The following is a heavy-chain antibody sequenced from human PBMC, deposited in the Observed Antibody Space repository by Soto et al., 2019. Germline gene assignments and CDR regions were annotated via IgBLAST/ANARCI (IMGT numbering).Heavy chain of an antibody. CDR2: INPNSGGT. D-gene: IGHD6-13*01. CDR3: ARARNSSSWYRPGGDAFDI. Sequence: ASVKVSCKASGYTFTGYYMHWVRQAPGQGLEWMGWINPNSGGTNYAQKFQGWVTMTRDTSISTAYMELSRLRSDDTAVYYCARARNSSSWYRPGGDAFDIRGQGTMVTVSS. CDR1: GYTFTGYY. J-gene: IGHJ3*02. V-gene: IGHV1-2*04.